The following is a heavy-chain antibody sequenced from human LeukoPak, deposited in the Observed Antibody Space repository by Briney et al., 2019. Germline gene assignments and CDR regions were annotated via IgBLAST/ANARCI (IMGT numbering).Heavy chain of an antibody. CDR3: ARNSPGSGGTTDY. CDR2: ISSSGSTI. V-gene: IGHV3-48*03. Sequence: PGGSLRLSCAASGFTFSSYEMNWVRQAPGKGLEWVSYISSSGSTIYYADSVKGRFTISRDNAKNSLYLQMNSLRAEDTAVYYCARNSPGSGGTTDYWGQGTLVTVSS. J-gene: IGHJ4*02. CDR1: GFTFSSYE. D-gene: IGHD2-15*01.